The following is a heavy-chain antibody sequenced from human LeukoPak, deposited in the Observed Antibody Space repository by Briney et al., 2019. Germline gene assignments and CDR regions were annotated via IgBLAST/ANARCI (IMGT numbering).Heavy chain of an antibody. CDR1: GYSFTSYY. Sequence: ASVKVSCKASGYSFTSYYIHWVRQAPGQGLEWMGFINPSGSSAAYAQKFQGRLTMTRDMFTSTDYMELTSLTSDDTAVYYCARDGVRYFDWLPNIPDWGQGTLVTVSS. D-gene: IGHD3-9*01. V-gene: IGHV1-46*01. CDR2: INPSGSSA. CDR3: ARDGVRYFDWLPNIPD. J-gene: IGHJ4*02.